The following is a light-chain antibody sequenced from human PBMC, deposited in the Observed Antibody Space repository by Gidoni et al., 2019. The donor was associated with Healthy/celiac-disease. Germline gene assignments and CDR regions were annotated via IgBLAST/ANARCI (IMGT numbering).Light chain of an antibody. CDR2: LGS. CDR1: QSLLHSNGYNY. CDR3: MQALQTPIT. Sequence: DIVMTQSPLSLPVTPGEPASISCRSSQSLLHSNGYNYLDWYLQKPGQSPQLLIYLGSNRASGVPDRFSGSGSGTDFTLKISRVEAEDVGVYYCMQALQTPITXXXXTRXEIK. V-gene: IGKV2-28*01. J-gene: IGKJ5*01.